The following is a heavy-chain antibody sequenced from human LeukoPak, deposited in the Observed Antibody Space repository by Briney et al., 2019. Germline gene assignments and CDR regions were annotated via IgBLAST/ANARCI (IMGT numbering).Heavy chain of an antibody. V-gene: IGHV6-1*01. Sequence: SQTLSLTCALSGDSVSSNSAAWHWIRQSPSRGLEWLGRTYYRSKWYNDYAVSVKSRITINPDASKNQFSLQLNSVTPEDTAVYYCARWSSGYASDAFDIWGQGTMVTVSS. CDR3: ARWSSGYASDAFDI. D-gene: IGHD5-12*01. J-gene: IGHJ3*02. CDR1: GDSVSSNSAA. CDR2: TYYRSKWYN.